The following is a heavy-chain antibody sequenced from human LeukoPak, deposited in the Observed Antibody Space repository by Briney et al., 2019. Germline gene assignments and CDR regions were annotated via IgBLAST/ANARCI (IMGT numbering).Heavy chain of an antibody. Sequence: SVRVSCKASGGTFSSYAISWVRQAPGQGLEWMGRIIPILAIANYAQKFQGRVTIAADKSTSTAYMELSSLRSEDTAVYYCARDYGYTYSGRGHYYYGMDVWGQGTTVTVSS. CDR1: GGTFSSYA. CDR2: IIPILAIA. V-gene: IGHV1-69*04. J-gene: IGHJ6*02. D-gene: IGHD5-18*01. CDR3: ARDYGYTYSGRGHYYYGMDV.